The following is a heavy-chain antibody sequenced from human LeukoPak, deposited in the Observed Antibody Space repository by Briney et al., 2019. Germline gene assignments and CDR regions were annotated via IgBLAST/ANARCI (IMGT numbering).Heavy chain of an antibody. Sequence: GGSLRLSCATSGFTFSDFYMSWIRQAPGKGLEWISYISSSGSSTNYADSVKGRFTISRDNAKNSLYLQMNSLRPEDTAVYYCARDLIHRSGEANYWGRGTLVTVSS. J-gene: IGHJ4*02. CDR3: ARDLIHRSGEANY. D-gene: IGHD3-22*01. V-gene: IGHV3-11*05. CDR1: GFTFSDFY. CDR2: ISSSGSST.